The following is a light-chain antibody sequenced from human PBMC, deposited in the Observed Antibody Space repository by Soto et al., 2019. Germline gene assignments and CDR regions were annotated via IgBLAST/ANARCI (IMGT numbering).Light chain of an antibody. J-gene: IGKJ3*01. Sequence: EIVLTQSPATLSLSPGERATLSCRASQSVSGYLAWYQQKPGQAPRLLIYDASNRATGIPDRFSGSGSGTDFTLTISSLEPGDFAVYYCQQRSNWPFTFGPGTTVDVK. CDR3: QQRSNWPFT. CDR1: QSVSGY. CDR2: DAS. V-gene: IGKV3-11*01.